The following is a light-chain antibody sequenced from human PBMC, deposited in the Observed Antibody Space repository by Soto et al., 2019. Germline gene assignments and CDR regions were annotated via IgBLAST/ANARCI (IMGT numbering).Light chain of an antibody. J-gene: IGLJ1*01. Sequence: QSVLTQPASVSGSPGQSITISCTGTSSEVGGYNYVSWYQQHPGKAPKLMIYDVNNRPSGVSNRFSGSKSGNTASLTISGLQAEDEADYYCSSYTSSSTGVFGTGTKVTVL. CDR2: DVN. CDR1: SSEVGGYNY. V-gene: IGLV2-14*01. CDR3: SSYTSSSTGV.